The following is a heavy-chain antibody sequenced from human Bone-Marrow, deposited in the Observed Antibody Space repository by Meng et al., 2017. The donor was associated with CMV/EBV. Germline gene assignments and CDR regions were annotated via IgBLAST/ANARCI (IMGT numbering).Heavy chain of an antibody. CDR2: IYPGDSDT. J-gene: IGHJ6*02. V-gene: IGHV5-51*01. Sequence: KVSCKGSGYSFTSYWIGWVRQMPGKGLEWMGIIYPGDSDTRYSPSFQGQVTISADKSISTAYLQWSSLKASDTAMYYCARSAQSDFYEEDYYYGMDVWGQGTTVIVSS. CDR1: GYSFTSYW. CDR3: ARSAQSDFYEEDYYYGMDV. D-gene: IGHD3/OR15-3a*01.